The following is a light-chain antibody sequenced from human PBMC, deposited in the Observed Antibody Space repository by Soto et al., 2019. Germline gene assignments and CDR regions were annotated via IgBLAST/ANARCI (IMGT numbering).Light chain of an antibody. Sequence: KLSLATRSLYVGDRVTLPCRASQSISSCLAWYQHKPGQAPRLLIYEASSLATGIPARFSGSGSGTDFTLTISSLEPEDFAFYYCPQRNNFPLPFG. J-gene: IGKJ2*01. CDR1: QSISSC. CDR3: PQRNNFPLP. CDR2: EAS. V-gene: IGKV3-11*01.